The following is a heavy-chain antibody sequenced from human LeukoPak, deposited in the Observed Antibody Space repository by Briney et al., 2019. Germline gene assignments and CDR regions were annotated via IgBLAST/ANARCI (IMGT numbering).Heavy chain of an antibody. CDR2: ISYDGSNK. J-gene: IGHJ6*02. CDR1: GFTFSSYG. V-gene: IGHV3-30*18. CDR3: AKSMPGGGVVIIDYYYGMDV. Sequence: PGGSLRLSCAASGFTFSSYGMHWVRQAPGKGLEWVAVISYDGSNKYYADSVKGRFTISRDNSKNTLYLQMNSLRAEDTAVHCCAKSMPGGGVVIIDYYYGMDVWGQGTTVTVSS. D-gene: IGHD3-3*01.